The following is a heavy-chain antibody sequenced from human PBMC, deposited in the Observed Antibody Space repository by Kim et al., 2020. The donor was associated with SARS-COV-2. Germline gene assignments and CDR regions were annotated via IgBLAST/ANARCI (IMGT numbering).Heavy chain of an antibody. Sequence: KIYIADAGKGRFTISRDNSKNTLYLHMNSLRAEDTAVYYCARVLSYYGMDVWGQGTTVTVSS. V-gene: IGHV3-33*01. CDR2: KI. CDR3: ARVLSYYGMDV. J-gene: IGHJ6*02.